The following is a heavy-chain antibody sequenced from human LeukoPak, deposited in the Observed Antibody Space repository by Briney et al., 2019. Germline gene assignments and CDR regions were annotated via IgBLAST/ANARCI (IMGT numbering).Heavy chain of an antibody. Sequence: GGSLRLSCAASGFTFTSYAMSWVRQAPGKGLEWVSSITNTGGSTYYADSVKGRFTISGDNSKNTLYLQMNSLRAEDTAVYYCAKDRRVLLWFGELVDYGMDVWGQGTTVTVSS. CDR3: AKDRRVLLWFGELVDYGMDV. D-gene: IGHD3-10*01. J-gene: IGHJ6*02. CDR2: ITNTGGST. V-gene: IGHV3-23*01. CDR1: GFTFTSYA.